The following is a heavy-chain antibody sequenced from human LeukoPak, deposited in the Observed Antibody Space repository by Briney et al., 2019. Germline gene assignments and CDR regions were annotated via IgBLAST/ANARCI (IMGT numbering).Heavy chain of an antibody. CDR3: ARRGIVVVTNRRWYFDL. CDR1: GGAFSGYY. CDR2: INHSGST. Sequence: KPSETLSLTRAVHGGAFSGYYWGWIRQPPGEGLEWSGEINHSGSTNYNPSPKSRVTISVDTSKNQFSLKLSSVTAADTAVYYCARRGIVVVTNRRWYFDLWGRGTLVTVSS. V-gene: IGHV4-34*01. D-gene: IGHD2-21*02. J-gene: IGHJ2*01.